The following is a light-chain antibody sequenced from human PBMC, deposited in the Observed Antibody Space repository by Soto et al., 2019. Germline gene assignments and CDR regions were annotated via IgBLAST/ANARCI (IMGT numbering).Light chain of an antibody. CDR1: QSVSNY. CDR3: QQRSYWLS. CDR2: EAS. J-gene: IGKJ4*01. Sequence: EIVLTQSPATLSLSPGERATLSCRASQSVSNYLAWYQQKPGQAPRLLIYEASNRASGIPARFSGSGSGIDFTLTISSLEHEDFAVYYCQQRSYWLSFGGGTKAEIK. V-gene: IGKV3-11*01.